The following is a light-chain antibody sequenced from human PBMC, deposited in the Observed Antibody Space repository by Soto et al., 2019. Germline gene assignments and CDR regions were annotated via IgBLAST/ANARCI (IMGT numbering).Light chain of an antibody. Sequence: EIVLTQSPATLSLSPGERATLSCRASQSVSSYLAWYQQKPGQAPRLLIYGASSRATGIPDRFSGSGSGTDFTLTISRLEPEDFAVYYCQQRRSWQVTFGQGTRLEIK. CDR1: QSVSSY. CDR3: QQRRSWQVT. CDR2: GAS. V-gene: IGKV3-11*01. J-gene: IGKJ5*01.